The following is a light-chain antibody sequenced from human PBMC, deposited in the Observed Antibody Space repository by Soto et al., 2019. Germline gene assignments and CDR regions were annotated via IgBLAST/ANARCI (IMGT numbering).Light chain of an antibody. V-gene: IGKV1-39*01. CDR3: QQYGTTRIT. Sequence: DIQMTQSPSSLSASLLDRVSITCVASRSISIYLNWYQQKPGKAPKLLIYAASSLQSGVPSRFSGSGSETDFTLTISRLEPEDFAVYYCQQYGTTRITFGQGTRLEI. J-gene: IGKJ5*01. CDR1: RSISIY. CDR2: AAS.